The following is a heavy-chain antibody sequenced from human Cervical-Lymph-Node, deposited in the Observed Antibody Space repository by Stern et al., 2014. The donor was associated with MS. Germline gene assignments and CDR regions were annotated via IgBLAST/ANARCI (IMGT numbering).Heavy chain of an antibody. CDR3: VHRRGYFDY. V-gene: IGHV2-5*01. J-gene: IGHJ4*02. CDR1: GFSLSSSGVA. Sequence: ESGPTLLIPPQTLTLTCTFSGFSLSSSGVAVGWIRQPPGKALEWLALIYWNDDKRYSPSLKTRLTVTKDTSKNLVVLTMTNMDPADTATYYCVHRRGYFDYWGQGILVTVSS. CDR2: IYWNDDK.